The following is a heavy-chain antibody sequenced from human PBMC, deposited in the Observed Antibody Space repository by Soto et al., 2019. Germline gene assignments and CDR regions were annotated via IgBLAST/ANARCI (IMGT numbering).Heavy chain of an antibody. CDR2: ISGSGGST. J-gene: IGHJ4*02. CDR1: GFTFSSYA. V-gene: IGHV3-23*01. D-gene: IGHD3-3*01. CDR3: AKVPVTYYDFWSGYYTSLPEYYFDY. Sequence: GGSLRLSCAASGFTFSSYAMSWVRQAPGKGLEWVSAISGSGGSTYYADSVKGRFTISRDNSKNTLYLQMNSLRAEDTAVYYCAKVPVTYYDFWSGYYTSLPEYYFDYWGQGTLVTVSS.